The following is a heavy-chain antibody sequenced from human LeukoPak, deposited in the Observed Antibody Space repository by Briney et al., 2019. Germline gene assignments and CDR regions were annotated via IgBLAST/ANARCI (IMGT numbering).Heavy chain of an antibody. CDR2: INPSGGST. Sequence: ASVKVSCKASGYTFTSYYMHWVRQAPGQGREWMGMINPSGGSTSYAQKFQGRVTMTRDTSTSTVYMELSSLRSEDTAVYYCATRGTDSSGYYLSEVDYWGQGTLVTVSS. CDR1: GYTFTSYY. D-gene: IGHD3-22*01. CDR3: ATRGTDSSGYYLSEVDY. V-gene: IGHV1-46*01. J-gene: IGHJ4*02.